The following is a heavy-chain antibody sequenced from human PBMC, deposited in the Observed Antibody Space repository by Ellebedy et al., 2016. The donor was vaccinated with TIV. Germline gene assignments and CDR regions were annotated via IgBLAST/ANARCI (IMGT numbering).Heavy chain of an antibody. V-gene: IGHV4-59*01. CDR2: IYYSGST. D-gene: IGHD2-2*01. CDR1: GGSISSYY. Sequence: MPSETLSLTCTVSGGSISSYYWSWIRQPPGKGLEWIGYIYYSGSTNYNPSLKSRVTISVDTSKNQFSLKLSSVTAADTAVYYCARVPVVVPAAMWGSGYYYYGMDVWGQGTTVTVSS. J-gene: IGHJ6*02. CDR3: ARVPVVVPAAMWGSGYYYYGMDV.